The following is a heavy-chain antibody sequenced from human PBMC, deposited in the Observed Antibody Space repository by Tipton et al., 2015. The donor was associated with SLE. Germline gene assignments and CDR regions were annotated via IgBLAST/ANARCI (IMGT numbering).Heavy chain of an antibody. CDR2: IRYDGSNK. CDR3: AKGSPSGGLETKMGGWFDP. CDR1: GFTFSSYG. V-gene: IGHV3-30*02. J-gene: IGHJ5*02. D-gene: IGHD1-1*01. Sequence: GSLRLSCAASGFTFSSYGMHWVRQAPGKGLEWVAFIRYDGSNKYYADSVKGRFTISRDNSKNTLYLQMNSLRAEDTAVYYCAKGSPSGGLETKMGGWFDPWGQGTLVTVSS.